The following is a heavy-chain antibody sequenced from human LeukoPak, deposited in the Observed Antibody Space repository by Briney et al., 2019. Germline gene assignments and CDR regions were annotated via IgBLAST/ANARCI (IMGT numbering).Heavy chain of an antibody. CDR3: AKHLQGGSGWFDL. Sequence: ASVKVSCETSGYTFSDSYIHWVRQAPGQGLEWLGHINPNTGDTNYAQKFQGRVAMTRDTSTSTAYMDLRNLISDDTATYYCAKHLQGGSGWFDLWGQGTLVTVSS. V-gene: IGHV1-2*06. CDR1: GYTFSDSY. J-gene: IGHJ5*02. D-gene: IGHD3-16*01. CDR2: INPNTGDT.